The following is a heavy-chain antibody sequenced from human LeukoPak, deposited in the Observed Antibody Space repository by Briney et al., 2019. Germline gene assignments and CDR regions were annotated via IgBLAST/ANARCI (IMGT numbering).Heavy chain of an antibody. V-gene: IGHV3-33*01. D-gene: IGHD5-18*01. CDR2: IWYAGSNK. Sequence: GGSLRLSCAASGFTFSSYGMHWVRQAPGKGLEWVTVIWYAGSNKYYADSVKGRFTISRDNSKNTLYLQMNRLRAEDTAVYYCARDRDTAMVTPYYYGMDVWGQGTTVTVYS. CDR3: ARDRDTAMVTPYYYGMDV. J-gene: IGHJ6*02. CDR1: GFTFSSYG.